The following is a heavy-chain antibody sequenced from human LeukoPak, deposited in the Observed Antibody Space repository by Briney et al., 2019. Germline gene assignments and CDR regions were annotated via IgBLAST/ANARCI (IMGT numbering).Heavy chain of an antibody. CDR1: GYTFTSYG. Sequence: GTSVKVSCKASGYTFTSYGISWVRQAPGQGLEWMGWISAYNGNTNYAQKLQGRVTMTTDTSTSTAYMELRSLRSDDTAVYYCAGYFYGSGRGGRDYWGQGTLVTVSS. D-gene: IGHD3-10*01. CDR3: AGYFYGSGRGGRDY. J-gene: IGHJ4*02. CDR2: ISAYNGNT. V-gene: IGHV1-18*01.